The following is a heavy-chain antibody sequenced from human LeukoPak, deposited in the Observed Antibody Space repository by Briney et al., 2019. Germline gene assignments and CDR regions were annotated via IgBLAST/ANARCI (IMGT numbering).Heavy chain of an antibody. CDR2: IIPIFGTA. CDR3: ARGEDSSWYNNY. Sequence: SVKVPCKASGGTFSSYAISWVRQAPGQGLEWMGGIIPIFGTANYAQKFQGRVTITADESTSTAYMELSSLRSEDTAVYYCARGEDSSWYNNYWGQGTLVPVSS. CDR1: GGTFSSYA. V-gene: IGHV1-69*13. D-gene: IGHD6-13*01. J-gene: IGHJ4*02.